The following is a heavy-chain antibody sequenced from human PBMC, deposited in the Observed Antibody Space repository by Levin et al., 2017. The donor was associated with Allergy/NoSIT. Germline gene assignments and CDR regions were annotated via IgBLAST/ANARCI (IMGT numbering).Heavy chain of an antibody. CDR1: GYTFTSYG. D-gene: IGHD4-17*01. CDR2: ISAYNGNT. V-gene: IGHV1-18*01. Sequence: GESLKISCKASGYTFTSYGISWVRQAPGQGLEWMGWISAYNGNTNYAQKLQGRVTMTTDTSTSTAYMELRSLRSDDTAVYYCAREKGRVTTQHNWFDPWGQGTLVTVSS. J-gene: IGHJ5*02. CDR3: AREKGRVTTQHNWFDP.